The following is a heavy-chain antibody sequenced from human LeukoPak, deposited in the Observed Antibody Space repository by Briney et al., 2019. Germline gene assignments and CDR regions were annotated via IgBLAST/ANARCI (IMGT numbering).Heavy chain of an antibody. CDR2: ITYSGSI. CDR3: ARDLMT. V-gene: IGHV4-34*01. Sequence: SETLSLTCAVSGRSFSGKYWTWIRQPPGKGLECIGEITYSGSIYYNPSLKSRVTISVDTSKNQFSLKLNSVTAADTAVYYCARDLMTWGQGTLVTVSS. J-gene: IGHJ4*02. CDR1: GRSFSGKY.